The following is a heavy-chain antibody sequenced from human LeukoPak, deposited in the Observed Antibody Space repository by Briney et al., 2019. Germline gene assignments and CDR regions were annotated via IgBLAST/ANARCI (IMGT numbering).Heavy chain of an antibody. CDR1: GFTFSSYS. D-gene: IGHD3-16*01. Sequence: GGSLRLSCAASGFTFSSYSMNWVRQAPGKGLEWVSSISSSSSYIYYADSVKGRFTISRDNAKNSLYLQMNSLRAEDTAVYYCARDLGYDYVWGSFDYWGQGNLVTVSS. J-gene: IGHJ4*02. CDR3: ARDLGYDYVWGSFDY. CDR2: ISSSSSYI. V-gene: IGHV3-21*01.